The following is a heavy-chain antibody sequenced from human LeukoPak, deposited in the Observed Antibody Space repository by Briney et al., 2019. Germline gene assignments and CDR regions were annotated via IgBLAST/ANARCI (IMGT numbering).Heavy chain of an antibody. V-gene: IGHV4-34*01. CDR3: ARDYSGYSYGSRFDP. CDR1: GGSFSGYY. J-gene: IGHJ5*02. D-gene: IGHD5-18*01. Sequence: SETLSLTCAVYGGSFSGYYWSWIRQPPGKGLEWIGEINHSGSTNYNPSLKSRVTISVDTSKNQFSLKLSSVTAADTAVYYCARDYSGYSYGSRFDPWGQGTLVTVSS. CDR2: INHSGST.